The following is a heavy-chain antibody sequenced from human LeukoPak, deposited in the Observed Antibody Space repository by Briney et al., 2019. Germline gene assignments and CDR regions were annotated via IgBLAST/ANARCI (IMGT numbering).Heavy chain of an antibody. V-gene: IGHV3-23*01. CDR1: GFSFNSYD. J-gene: IGHJ4*02. CDR2: ISGSGYAT. CDR3: ANSVSSYRKRFDY. D-gene: IGHD1-14*01. Sequence: GGSLRLSCAASGFSFNSYDMSWVRQAPGKGLEWVSVISGSGYATYYADSVKGRFTISRDNSKNTLYLQMNSLRAEDTAVYYCANSVSSYRKRFDYWGQGTLVAVSS.